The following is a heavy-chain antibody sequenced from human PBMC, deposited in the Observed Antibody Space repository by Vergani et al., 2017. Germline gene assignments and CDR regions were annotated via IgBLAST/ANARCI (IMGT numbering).Heavy chain of an antibody. CDR3: ARHPSYGDYSIAY. D-gene: IGHD4-17*01. J-gene: IGHJ4*02. V-gene: IGHV4-38-2*01. CDR1: GYSISSVYY. Sequence: QVQLQESGPGLVKPSETLSLTCPVPGYSISSVYYWGWSRQPPGKGLEWIGSIYHSGSTSYNPSLKSRVTISVDTSKNQFSQKLSSVTAADTAVYYCARHPSYGDYSIAYWGQGTLVTVSS. CDR2: IYHSGST.